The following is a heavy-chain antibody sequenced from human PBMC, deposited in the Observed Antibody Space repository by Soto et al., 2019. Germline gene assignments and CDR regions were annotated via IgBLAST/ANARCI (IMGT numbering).Heavy chain of an antibody. J-gene: IGHJ4*02. CDR1: GYTLTELS. D-gene: IGHD1-26*01. Sequence: ASVKVSCKVSGYTLTELSMHWVRQAPGKGLEWMGGFDPEDGEIIYAQKFQGRVTMTEDTSTDTAYMELSSLRSEDTAVYYCATDHSGSYRSIDYWGQGTLVTVSS. V-gene: IGHV1-24*01. CDR2: FDPEDGEI. CDR3: ATDHSGSYRSIDY.